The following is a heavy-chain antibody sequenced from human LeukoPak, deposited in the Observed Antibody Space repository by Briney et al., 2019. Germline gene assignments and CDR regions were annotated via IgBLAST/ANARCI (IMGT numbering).Heavy chain of an antibody. D-gene: IGHD3-10*01. J-gene: IGHJ3*02. CDR2: ISWNSGSI. Sequence: PGGSLRLSCAASGFTFDDYAMPWVRQPPGKGLEWVSGISWNSGSIGYADSVKGRFTISRDNAKNSLYLQMNSLRAEDTALYYCAKDAITMVRGVDFGAFDIWGQGTMVTVSS. V-gene: IGHV3-9*01. CDR1: GFTFDDYA. CDR3: AKDAITMVRGVDFGAFDI.